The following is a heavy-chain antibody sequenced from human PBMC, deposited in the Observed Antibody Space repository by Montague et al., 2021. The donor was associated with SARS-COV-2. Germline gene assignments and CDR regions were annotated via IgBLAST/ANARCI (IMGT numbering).Heavy chain of an antibody. D-gene: IGHD2-15*01. V-gene: IGHV3-30*04. J-gene: IGHJ4*02. CDR3: ARSLAATLLVYFDY. CDR1: GFTLSSYA. Sequence: SLRLSCAASGFTLSSYAMHWVRQAPGKGLEWVAVISYDGSNKYYADSVKGRFTISRDNSKNTLYLQMNSLRAEDTAVYYCARSLAATLLVYFDYWGQGTLVTVSS. CDR2: ISYDGSNK.